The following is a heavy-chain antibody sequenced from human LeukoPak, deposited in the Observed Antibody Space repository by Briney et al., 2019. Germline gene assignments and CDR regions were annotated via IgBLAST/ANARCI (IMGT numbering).Heavy chain of an antibody. CDR1: GYTLTELS. V-gene: IGHV1-24*01. J-gene: IGHJ4*02. CDR2: FDPEDGET. Sequence: GASVKVSCTVSGYTLTELSMHWVRQAPGKGLEWMGGFDPEDGETIYAQKFQGRVTMTEDTSTDTTYMELSSLRSEDTAVYYCATIGIAAAGTVDYWGQGTLVTVSS. CDR3: ATIGIAAAGTVDY. D-gene: IGHD6-13*01.